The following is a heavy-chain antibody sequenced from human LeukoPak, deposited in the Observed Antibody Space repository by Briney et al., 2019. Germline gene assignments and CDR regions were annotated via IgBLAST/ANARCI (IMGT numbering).Heavy chain of an antibody. J-gene: IGHJ4*02. V-gene: IGHV3-13*01. CDR2: IGTTGDT. Sequence: GGSLRLSCAASGFTFSTSDMHWVRHVTGKGLEWVSAIGTTGDTYYPGSVKGRFTISRENAKNSLYLQMNSLRAGDTAVYYCGRAIAMFRGVNYFDYWGQGTLVTVSS. D-gene: IGHD3-10*01. CDR1: GFTFSTSD. CDR3: GRAIAMFRGVNYFDY.